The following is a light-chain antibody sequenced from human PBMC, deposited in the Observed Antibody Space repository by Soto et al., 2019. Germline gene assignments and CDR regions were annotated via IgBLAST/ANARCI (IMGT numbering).Light chain of an antibody. CDR1: SSNIGRST. Sequence: QSVLTQPPSASGTPGQRVTISCSGSSSNIGRSTVNWYQQLPGTAPKLFIYSNNQRPSGVPDRFSGSKSGTSASLAISGLQSEDAADYYCAAWDDSLNDLLFGGGTKLTVL. CDR3: AAWDDSLNDLL. CDR2: SNN. J-gene: IGLJ3*02. V-gene: IGLV1-44*01.